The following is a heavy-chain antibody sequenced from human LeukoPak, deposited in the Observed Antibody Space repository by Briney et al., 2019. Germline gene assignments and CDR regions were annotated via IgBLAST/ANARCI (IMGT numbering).Heavy chain of an antibody. CDR2: IYYSGST. V-gene: IGHV4-59*05. Sequence: GSLRLSCTVSGFTVSSNSMSWVRQAPGKGLEWIGSIYYSGSTYYNPSLKSRVTISVDTSKNQFSLKLSSVTAADTAVYYCANSRRVPGVSIGYFDSWGQGNLVTVSA. CDR3: ANSRRVPGVSIGYFDS. J-gene: IGHJ4*02. CDR1: GFTVSSNS. D-gene: IGHD3-10*01.